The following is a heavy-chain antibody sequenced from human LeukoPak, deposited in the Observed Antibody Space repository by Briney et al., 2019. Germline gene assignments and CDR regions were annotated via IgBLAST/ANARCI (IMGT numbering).Heavy chain of an antibody. J-gene: IGHJ4*02. D-gene: IGHD4-23*01. CDR2: IIPIFGTA. CDR3: ARDYGGNGHFDY. CDR1: GYTFTSYG. V-gene: IGHV1-69*06. Sequence: SVRVSCKASGYTFTSYGISWVRQAPGQGLEWMGGIIPIFGTANYAQKFQGRVTITADKSTSTAYMELSSLRSEDTAVYYCARDYGGNGHFDYWGQGTLVTVSS.